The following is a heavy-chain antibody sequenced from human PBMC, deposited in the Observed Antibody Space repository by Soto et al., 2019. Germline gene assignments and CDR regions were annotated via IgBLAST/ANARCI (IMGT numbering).Heavy chain of an antibody. CDR2: IIPNLGIA. V-gene: IGHV1-18*01. Sequence: ASVKVSCKASGYTFTSYAMHWVRQAPGQRLEWMGRIIPNLGIANYAQKLQGRVTMTTDTSTSTAYMELRSLRSDDTAVYYCARIASQYGMDVWGQGTTVTVSS. CDR1: GYTFTSYA. CDR3: ARIASQYGMDV. J-gene: IGHJ6*02.